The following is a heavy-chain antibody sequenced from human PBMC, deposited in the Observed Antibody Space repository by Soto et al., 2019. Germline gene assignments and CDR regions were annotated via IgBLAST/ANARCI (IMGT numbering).Heavy chain of an antibody. CDR2: INPSDSYT. D-gene: IGHD2-2*02. CDR1: GYSFTSYW. V-gene: IGHV5-10-1*01. Sequence: GESLKISCQGSGYSFTSYWIGWVRQRPGKGLEWMGRINPSDSYTTYSPSFQGHVTISTDKSFSTAYLQWSGLKASDTAMYYCARLGYCTGASCYTFDSWGQGTLVTVSS. J-gene: IGHJ4*02. CDR3: ARLGYCTGASCYTFDS.